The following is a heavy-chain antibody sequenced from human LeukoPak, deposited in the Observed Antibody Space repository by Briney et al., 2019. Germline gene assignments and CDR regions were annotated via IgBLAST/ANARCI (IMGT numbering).Heavy chain of an antibody. Sequence: SETLSLTCTVFGGSISSYYWSWIRQPAGKGLEWIGRMNTSGSTNYNPSLKSRVTMSVDTSKNRFSLKLSSVTAADTAVYYCARDTGYYFGSGNYLYYFDYWGQGTLVTVSS. CDR1: GGSISSYY. V-gene: IGHV4-4*07. CDR2: MNTSGST. D-gene: IGHD3-10*01. CDR3: ARDTGYYFGSGNYLYYFDY. J-gene: IGHJ4*02.